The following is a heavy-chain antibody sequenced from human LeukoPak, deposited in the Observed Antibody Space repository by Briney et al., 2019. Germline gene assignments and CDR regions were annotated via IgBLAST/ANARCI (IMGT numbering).Heavy chain of an antibody. Sequence: ETLSLTCAVYGGSFSGYYWSWIRQPPGKGLEWVANIKEDGTEKYYVDSVKGRFTISRDNAKKSLYLQMNSLRSEDTAVYYCASCDFWSGYYSKYYYYMDVWGKGTTVTVSS. CDR3: ASCDFWSGYYSKYYYYMDV. V-gene: IGHV3-7*01. J-gene: IGHJ6*03. D-gene: IGHD3-3*01. CDR2: IKEDGTEK. CDR1: GGSFSGYY.